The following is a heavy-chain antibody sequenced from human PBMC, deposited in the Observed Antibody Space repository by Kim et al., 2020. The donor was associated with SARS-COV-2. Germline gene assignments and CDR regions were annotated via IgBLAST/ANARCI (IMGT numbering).Heavy chain of an antibody. D-gene: IGHD2-15*01. Sequence: GGSLRLSCAASGFTFSSCGIHWVRQAPGKGLEWVAVISYDGSNKYYADSVKGRFTISRDNSKNMLYLQMNSLRAEDTAVYYCAKGEVAAYASYFDYWGQGTLVTVSS. CDR2: ISYDGSNK. CDR3: AKGEVAAYASYFDY. V-gene: IGHV3-30*18. J-gene: IGHJ4*02. CDR1: GFTFSSCG.